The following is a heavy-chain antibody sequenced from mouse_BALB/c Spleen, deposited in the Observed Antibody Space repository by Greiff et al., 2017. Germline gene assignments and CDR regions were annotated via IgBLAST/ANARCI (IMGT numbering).Heavy chain of an antibody. V-gene: IGHV1-7*01. CDR1: GYTFTSYW. Sequence: QVQLKQSGAELAKPGASVKMSCKASGYTFTSYWMHWVKQRPGQGLEWIGYINPSTGYTEYNQKFKDKATLTADKSSSTAYMQLSSLTSEDSAVYYCARRGSSYFDAMDYWGQGTSVTVSS. J-gene: IGHJ4*01. CDR2: INPSTGYT. D-gene: IGHD1-1*01. CDR3: ARRGSSYFDAMDY.